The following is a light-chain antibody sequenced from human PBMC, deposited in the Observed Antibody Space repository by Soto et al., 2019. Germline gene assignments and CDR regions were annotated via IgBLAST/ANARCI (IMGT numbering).Light chain of an antibody. CDR3: VAWDDSLSGQV. J-gene: IGLJ2*01. CDR2: RNN. V-gene: IGLV1-47*01. Sequence: QSVLTQPPSASGTPGKRVTIYCSGSSSNIGSNYVYWYQQLPGTAPKLLIYRNNQRPSGVPDRFSGSKSGTSASLAISGLRSEDEADYYCVAWDDSLSGQVFGGGTKLTVL. CDR1: SSNIGSNY.